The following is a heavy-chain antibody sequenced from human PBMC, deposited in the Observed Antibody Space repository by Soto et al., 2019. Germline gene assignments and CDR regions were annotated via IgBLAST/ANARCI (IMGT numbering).Heavy chain of an antibody. D-gene: IGHD1-7*01. J-gene: IGHJ6*02. CDR2: ISASGDST. CDR3: SKGIGTTRLYSMDV. CDR1: GXTFHTYL. Sequence: GSLRLSCVASGXTFHTYLMNWVRQAPGKGLELVSCISASGDSTFYEDSLKGRFTISRDNSRNTLYLQMNSMRADDTAVYYCSKGIGTTRLYSMDVWGQGTTGTVSS. V-gene: IGHV3-23*02.